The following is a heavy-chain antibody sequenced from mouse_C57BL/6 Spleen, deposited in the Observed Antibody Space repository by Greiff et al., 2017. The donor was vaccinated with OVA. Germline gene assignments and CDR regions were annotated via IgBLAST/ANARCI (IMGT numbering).Heavy chain of an antibody. J-gene: IGHJ2*01. CDR1: GFTFSSYG. V-gene: IGHV5-6*02. Sequence: DVMLVESGGDLVKPGGSLKLSCAASGFTFSSYGMSWVRQTPDKRLEWVATISSGGSYTYYPDSVKGRFTISRDNAKNTLYLQMSSLKSEDTAMYYCARHGATVEYYFDYWGQGTTLTVSS. D-gene: IGHD1-1*01. CDR3: ARHGATVEYYFDY. CDR2: ISSGGSYT.